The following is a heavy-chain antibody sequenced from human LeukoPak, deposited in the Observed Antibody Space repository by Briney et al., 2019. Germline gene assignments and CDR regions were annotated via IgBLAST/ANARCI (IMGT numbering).Heavy chain of an antibody. CDR3: ATAYYDFWSGYSTSGLYYYYYGMDV. J-gene: IGHJ6*02. D-gene: IGHD3-3*01. CDR2: IIPIFGTA. V-gene: IGHV1-69*13. CDR1: GGTFISYA. Sequence: SVKVSCKASGGTFISYAISWVRQAPGQGLEWMGGIIPIFGTANYAQKFQGRVTITADESTSTAYMELSSLRSEDTAVYYCATAYYDFWSGYSTSGLYYYYYGMDVWGQGATVTVSS.